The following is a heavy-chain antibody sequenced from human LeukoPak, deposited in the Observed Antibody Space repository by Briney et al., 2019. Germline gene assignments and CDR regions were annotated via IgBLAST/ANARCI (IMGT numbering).Heavy chain of an antibody. CDR2: INHSGST. CDR1: GGSFSGYY. CDR3: ARGLEAAAGIYFDC. V-gene: IGHV4-34*01. J-gene: IGHJ4*02. Sequence: SETLSLTCAVYGGSFSGYYWSWIRQPPGKGLEWIGEINHSGSTNYNPSLKSRVTISVDTSKNQFSLKLSSVTAADTAVYYCARGLEAAAGIYFDCWGRGTLVTVSS. D-gene: IGHD6-13*01.